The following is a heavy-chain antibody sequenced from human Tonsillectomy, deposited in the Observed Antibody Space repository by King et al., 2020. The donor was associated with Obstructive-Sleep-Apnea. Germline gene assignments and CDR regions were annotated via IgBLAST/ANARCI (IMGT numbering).Heavy chain of an antibody. D-gene: IGHD4-17*01. J-gene: IGHJ1*01. CDR2: IYYSVIN. CDR3: ASCGVVGDYVFDQNGFEYFQH. Sequence: QLQESGPGLVKPSQTLSLTCTVSGGSISSGGYYWRWVCQHPGKGLEWIGYIYYSVINYYNPSLKSRVTISVDTSKNQFSLKLSSVTAADTSVYYCASCGVVGDYVFDQNGFEYFQHWGQGTLVTVSS. CDR1: GGSISSGGYY. V-gene: IGHV4-31*03.